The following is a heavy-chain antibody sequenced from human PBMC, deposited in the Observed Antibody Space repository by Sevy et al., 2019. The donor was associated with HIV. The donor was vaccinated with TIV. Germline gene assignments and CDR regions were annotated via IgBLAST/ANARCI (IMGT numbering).Heavy chain of an antibody. Sequence: GGSLRLSCVASGFSFSRHGMHWVRQAPGKGLEWVAVISDDGSDKQYADSVKGRLTISRDNSKDTLYLQTNSLRLADTGIYYCANSRGRYEGSSWLYYYYLLDVWGQGTTVTVSS. D-gene: IGHD6-13*01. CDR3: ANSRGRYEGSSWLYYYYLLDV. V-gene: IGHV3-30*18. J-gene: IGHJ6*02. CDR1: GFSFSRHG. CDR2: ISDDGSDK.